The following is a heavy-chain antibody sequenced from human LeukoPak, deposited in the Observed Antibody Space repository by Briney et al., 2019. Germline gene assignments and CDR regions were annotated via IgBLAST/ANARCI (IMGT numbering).Heavy chain of an antibody. V-gene: IGHV4-31*03. D-gene: IGHD3-22*01. J-gene: IGHJ5*02. CDR2: IYYSGST. CDR1: GGSISNSGYY. Sequence: SETLSLTCTVSGGSISNSGYYWSWIRQHPGKGLEWIGYIYYSGSTSYNPSLKSRVTISVDTSKNQFSLKLSSVTAADTAVYYCAREADYYDSSGYIGFDPWDQGTLVTVSS. CDR3: AREADYYDSSGYIGFDP.